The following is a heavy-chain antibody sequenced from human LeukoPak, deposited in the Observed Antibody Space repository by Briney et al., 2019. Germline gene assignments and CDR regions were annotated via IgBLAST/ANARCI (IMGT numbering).Heavy chain of an antibody. J-gene: IGHJ5*02. D-gene: IGHD6-19*01. CDR2: ISAYNGNT. Sequence: ASVTVSFTASGYTFNTYGINWVRQAPGQGLEWMGWISAYNGNTNYAQNFQGRITLTTDTSTSTAYMELTSLRFDDTAVYYCARDGRQWVPLNWFDPWGQGTLVIVSS. V-gene: IGHV1-18*04. CDR3: ARDGRQWVPLNWFDP. CDR1: GYTFNTYG.